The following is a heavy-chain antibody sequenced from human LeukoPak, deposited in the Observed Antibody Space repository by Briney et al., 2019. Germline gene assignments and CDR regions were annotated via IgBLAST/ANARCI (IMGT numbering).Heavy chain of an antibody. CDR2: ITWKSGRI. CDR1: GFTFHDYS. CDR3: AKDIEGAGTYYPRSGMDV. Sequence: GRSLRLSCATSGFTFHDYSMHWVRQVPGKGLEWVSGITWKSGRIGYADSVKGRFTISRDNAKNSLYLQMNSLRAEDTALYYCAKDIEGAGTYYPRSGMDVWGQGTTVTVSS. V-gene: IGHV3-9*01. D-gene: IGHD3-10*01. J-gene: IGHJ6*02.